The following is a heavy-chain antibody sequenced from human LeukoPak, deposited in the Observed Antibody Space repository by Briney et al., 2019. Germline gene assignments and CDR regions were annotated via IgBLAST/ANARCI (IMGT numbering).Heavy chain of an antibody. CDR3: ARLVSYCKGINRGTYYYYYHMDV. Sequence: PSETLSLTCTVSGGSISSYYWSWIRQPPGKGLEWIGYIYYSGSTNYNPSLKSRVTISVDTSKNQFSLKLTSVTAADTAVYYCARLVSYCKGINRGTYYYYYHMDVWGKGTTVTISS. CDR2: IYYSGST. V-gene: IGHV4-59*01. D-gene: IGHD2/OR15-2a*01. J-gene: IGHJ6*03. CDR1: GGSISSYY.